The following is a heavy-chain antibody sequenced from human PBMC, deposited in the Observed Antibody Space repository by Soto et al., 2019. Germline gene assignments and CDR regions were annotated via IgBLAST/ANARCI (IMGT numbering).Heavy chain of an antibody. J-gene: IGHJ5*02. D-gene: IGHD3-9*01. V-gene: IGHV3-48*02. CDR3: AREYYDILTGLNWFDP. Sequence: GGSLRLSCAASGCTFSSYSMNWVRQAPGKGLEWVSYISSSSSTIYYADSVKGRFTISRDNAKNSLYLQMNSLRDEDTAVYYCAREYYDILTGLNWFDPWGQGTLVTVSS. CDR1: GCTFSSYS. CDR2: ISSSSSTI.